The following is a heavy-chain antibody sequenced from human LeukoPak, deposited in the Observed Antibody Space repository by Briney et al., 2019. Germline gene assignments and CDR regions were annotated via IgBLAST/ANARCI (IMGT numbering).Heavy chain of an antibody. CDR3: ARGDRGTYYDF. V-gene: IGHV1-8*03. Sequence: ASVKVSCKASGYTFTSYDINWVRQATGQGLEWMGWMNPNSGNTGYAQKFQGRVTITRNTSISTDYMELSSLTSEDTAVYYCARGDRGTYYDFWGQGTLVTVSS. CDR2: MNPNSGNT. J-gene: IGHJ4*02. D-gene: IGHD2-15*01. CDR1: GYTFTSYD.